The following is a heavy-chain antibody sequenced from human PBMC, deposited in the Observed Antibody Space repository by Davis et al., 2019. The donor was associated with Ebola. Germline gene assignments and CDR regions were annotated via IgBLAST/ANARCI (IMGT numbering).Heavy chain of an antibody. J-gene: IGHJ6*04. Sequence: SSVPVSCQASGGTFSSYTTSCVRQATGHGLAWMGRLIPILGIANYAQKFQVRVTITADKSTSTAYMELSSLRSEDTAVYYCARDLPPGAGMDVWGKGTTVTVSS. V-gene: IGHV1-69*04. CDR1: GGTFSSYT. CDR3: ARDLPPGAGMDV. CDR2: LIPILGIA. D-gene: IGHD1-26*01.